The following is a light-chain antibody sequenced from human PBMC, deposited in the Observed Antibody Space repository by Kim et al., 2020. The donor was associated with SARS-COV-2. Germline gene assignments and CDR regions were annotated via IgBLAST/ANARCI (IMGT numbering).Light chain of an antibody. CDR1: RSDVGIYNR. CDR3: SSYTGSNTVL. V-gene: IGLV2-18*02. Sequence: SVTISCTGTRSDVGIYNRVSWDQQPPGTAPKVMIYEVSNRPSEVPDRFSGSKSGNTASLTISGLQAEDEADYYCSSYTGSNTVLFGGGTQLTVL. CDR2: EVS. J-gene: IGLJ2*01.